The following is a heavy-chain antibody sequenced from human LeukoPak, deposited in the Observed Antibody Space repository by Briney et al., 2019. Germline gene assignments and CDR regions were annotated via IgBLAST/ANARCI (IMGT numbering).Heavy chain of an antibody. D-gene: IGHD2-2*02. J-gene: IGHJ5*02. V-gene: IGHV3-23*01. Sequence: GGSLRLSCAASGFTFSSNAMRWVRQAPGKGLEWVSGISGSGDSTYYADSVKGRFTISRDNSKNTLYLQMNSLRAEDTAVYYCAPQRYCSSTSCYTPYNWFDPWGQGTLVTVSS. CDR3: APQRYCSSTSCYTPYNWFDP. CDR2: ISGSGDST. CDR1: GFTFSSNA.